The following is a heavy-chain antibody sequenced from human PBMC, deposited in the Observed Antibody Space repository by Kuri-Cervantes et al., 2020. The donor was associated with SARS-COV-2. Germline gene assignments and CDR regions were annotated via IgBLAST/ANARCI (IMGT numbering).Heavy chain of an antibody. CDR3: ARGKWLSAYYYYYYGMDV. D-gene: IGHD3-22*01. V-gene: IGHV4-34*01. Sequence: SQTLSLTCAVYGGSFSGYYWSWIRQPPGEGLEWIGEINHSGSTNYNPSLKSRVTISVDTSKNQFSLKLSSATAADTAVYYCARGKWLSAYYYYYYGMDVWGQGTTVTVSS. CDR2: INHSGST. CDR1: GGSFSGYY. J-gene: IGHJ6*02.